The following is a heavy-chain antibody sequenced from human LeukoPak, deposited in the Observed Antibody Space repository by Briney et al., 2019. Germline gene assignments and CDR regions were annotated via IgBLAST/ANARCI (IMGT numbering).Heavy chain of an antibody. CDR1: GFTFSSYA. D-gene: IGHD4-17*01. CDR3: ARDWSTVTTGFDYFDY. CDR2: IWYDGSNK. J-gene: IGHJ4*02. Sequence: GGSLRLSCVGSGFTFSSYAMHWVRQAPGKGLEWVAVIWYDGSNKYYADSVKGRFTISRDNSKNTLYLQMNSLRAEDTAVYYCARDWSTVTTGFDYFDYWGQGTLVTVSS. V-gene: IGHV3-33*08.